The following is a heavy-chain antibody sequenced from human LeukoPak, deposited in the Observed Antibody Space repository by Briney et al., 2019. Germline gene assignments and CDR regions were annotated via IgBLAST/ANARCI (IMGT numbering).Heavy chain of an antibody. Sequence: SETLSLTCTVSGDSISSSGCYWGWIRQPPGKGLEWIGSIYHRGSTYYSASLKSRVIVSVDTSKNQFSLRLISVTAADTAVYYCASALTTLEYFQHWGRGTLVTVSS. J-gene: IGHJ1*01. CDR1: GDSISSSGCY. V-gene: IGHV4-39*01. CDR2: IYHRGST. CDR3: ASALTTLEYFQH. D-gene: IGHD4-17*01.